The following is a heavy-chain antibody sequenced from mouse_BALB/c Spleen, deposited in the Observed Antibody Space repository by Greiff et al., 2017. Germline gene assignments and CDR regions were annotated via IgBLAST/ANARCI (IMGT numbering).Heavy chain of an antibody. CDR3: ARGHRYDVYAIDY. J-gene: IGHJ4*01. V-gene: IGHV5-4*02. CDR2: ISDGGSYT. Sequence: EVKLMESGGGLVKPGGSLKLSCAASGFTFSDYYMYWVRQTPEKRLEWVATISDGGSYTYYPDSLKGRFTISRENAKNNLYLQMSSLKSEDTAMYYCARGHRYDVYAIDYWGQGTSVTVSS. CDR1: GFTFSDYY. D-gene: IGHD2-14*01.